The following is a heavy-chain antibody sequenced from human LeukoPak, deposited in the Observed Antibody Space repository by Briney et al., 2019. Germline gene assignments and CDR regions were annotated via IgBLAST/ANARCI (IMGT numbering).Heavy chain of an antibody. D-gene: IGHD2-2*01. Sequence: ASVKVSCKASGYTFTSYDINWVRQATGQGLEWMGWMNPNSGNTGCAQKFQGRVTMTRNTSISTAYMELSSLRTEDTAVYYCARRPLGYCSSTSCYELDCWGQGTLVTVSS. CDR2: MNPNSGNT. V-gene: IGHV1-8*01. CDR1: GYTFTSYD. J-gene: IGHJ4*02. CDR3: ARRPLGYCSSTSCYELDC.